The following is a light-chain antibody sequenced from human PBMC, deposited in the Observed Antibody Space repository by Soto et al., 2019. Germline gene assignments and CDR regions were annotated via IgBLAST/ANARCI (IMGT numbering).Light chain of an antibody. J-gene: IGKJ2*01. Sequence: EIVLTQSPGTLSLSPGERATLSCRASQRVGSSFLAWYQQKPGQAPRLLIYGASSRATGIPDRFSGSGSGTDCTLTISKLEPEDFAVYYFQQYGRSPPYTFGQGTNLEI. V-gene: IGKV3-20*01. CDR1: QRVGSSF. CDR3: QQYGRSPPYT. CDR2: GAS.